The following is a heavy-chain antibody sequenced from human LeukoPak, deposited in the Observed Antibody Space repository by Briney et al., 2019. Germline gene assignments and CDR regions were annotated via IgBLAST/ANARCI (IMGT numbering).Heavy chain of an antibody. CDR1: GYSFTSYW. V-gene: IGHV5-51*01. CDR3: ARRGFISGYSSGWFFDI. Sequence: GESLKISCKGSGYSFTSYWIGWVRQMPGKGLEWMGIIYPGDSDTRYSPSFQGQVTISADKSISTAYLQWSSLKASDTAMYYCARRGFISGYSSGWFFDIWGQGTMVTVSS. D-gene: IGHD6-19*01. J-gene: IGHJ3*02. CDR2: IYPGDSDT.